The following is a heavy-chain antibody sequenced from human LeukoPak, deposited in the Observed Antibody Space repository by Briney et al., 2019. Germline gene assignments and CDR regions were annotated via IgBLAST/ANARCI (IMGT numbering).Heavy chain of an antibody. CDR3: ARCHAQQWELGYMDV. CDR1: GGSISSSSYY. V-gene: IGHV4-39*01. CDR2: IYYSGST. Sequence: SETLSLTCTDSGGSISSSSYYWGWLRQPPGKGLEWIGSIYYSGSTYYNPSLKSRVTISVDTSKNQFSLKLSSVTAADTAVYYCARCHAQQWELGYMDVWGKGTTVTVSS. D-gene: IGHD1-26*01. J-gene: IGHJ6*03.